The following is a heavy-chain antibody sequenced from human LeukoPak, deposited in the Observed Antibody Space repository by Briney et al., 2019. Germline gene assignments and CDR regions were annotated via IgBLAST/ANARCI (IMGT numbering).Heavy chain of an antibody. J-gene: IGHJ4*02. CDR1: GGSFSGYY. V-gene: IGHV4-59*10. CDR2: IYTSGST. D-gene: IGHD3-10*01. CDR3: ARSTRYYGLYYFDY. Sequence: SETLSLTCAVYGGSFSGYYWSWIRQPAGKGLEWIGRIYTSGSTNYNPSLKSRVTISVDTSKNQFSLKLSSVTAADTAVYYCARSTRYYGLYYFDYWGQGTLVTVSS.